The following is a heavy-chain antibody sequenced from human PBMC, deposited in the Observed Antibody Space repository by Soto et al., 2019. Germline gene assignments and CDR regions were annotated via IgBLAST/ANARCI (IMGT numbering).Heavy chain of an antibody. CDR2: IYYSGST. CDR1: GGSISSYY. J-gene: IGHJ4*02. Sequence: QVQLQESGPGLVKPSETLSLTCTVSGGSISSYYWCWIRQPPGKGLEWIGYIYYSGSTNYNPSLKSRVTISVDTSKNQCPLKLSAVTAADTAVYYCARHHEGYFDYWGQGTLVTGSS. CDR3: ARHHEGYFDY. V-gene: IGHV4-59*08.